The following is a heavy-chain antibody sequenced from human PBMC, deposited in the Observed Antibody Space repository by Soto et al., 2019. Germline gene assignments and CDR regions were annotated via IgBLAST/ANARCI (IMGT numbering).Heavy chain of an antibody. CDR1: GASISDYY. CDR3: ARESRSALGTVEH. CDR2: IYASGNT. D-gene: IGHD6-13*01. Sequence: SETLSLTCTVSGASISDYYWSWIRQPAGKGLECIGRIYASGNTNYNPSLKNRVTMSVDTSKNQFSLTLNSVTAADTAVYYCARESRSALGTVEHWGRGTLVTVSS. J-gene: IGHJ4*02. V-gene: IGHV4-4*07.